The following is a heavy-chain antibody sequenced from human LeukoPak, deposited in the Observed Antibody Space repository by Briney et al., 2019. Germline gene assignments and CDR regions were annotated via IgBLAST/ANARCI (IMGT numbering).Heavy chain of an antibody. Sequence: ASVKVSCKASEYTFTSYAMNWVRQAPGQGLEWMGWINTNTENPAYAQGFTGRFVFSLDTSVSTAYLQINSLKTEDTAVYYCARMGYCTRATCGGAFDFWGQGTLVTVSS. J-gene: IGHJ4*02. CDR3: ARMGYCTRATCGGAFDF. D-gene: IGHD2-8*01. CDR2: INTNTENP. V-gene: IGHV7-4-1*02. CDR1: EYTFTSYA.